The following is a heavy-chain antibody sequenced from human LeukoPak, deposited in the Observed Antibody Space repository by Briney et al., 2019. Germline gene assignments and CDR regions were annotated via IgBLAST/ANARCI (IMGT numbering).Heavy chain of an antibody. Sequence: PSETLSLTCTVSGDSISSYYWSWIRQSAGKGLEWIGRIHTSGSANYNPSLKSRVTMSVDTSKTQFSLKVNSVTAADTGVYYCARAPELSSGWLLDYWGQGSLVTVSS. CDR2: IHTSGSA. CDR3: ARAPELSSGWLLDY. D-gene: IGHD6-19*01. V-gene: IGHV4-4*07. CDR1: GDSISSYY. J-gene: IGHJ4*02.